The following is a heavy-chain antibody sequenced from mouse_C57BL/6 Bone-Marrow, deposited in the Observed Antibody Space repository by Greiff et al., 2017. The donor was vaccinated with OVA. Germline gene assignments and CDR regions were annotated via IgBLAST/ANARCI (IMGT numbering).Heavy chain of an antibody. CDR1: GFTFSDYG. D-gene: IGHD1-1*01. J-gene: IGHJ1*03. CDR2: ISSGSSNI. Sequence: EVHLVESGGGLVKPGGSLKLSCAASGFTFSDYGMHWVRQAPEKGLEWVAYISSGSSNIYYAYTVKGRFTISIDNAKNTLFLQMTSLRSEDTAMYYCARKTTVDPYWYFDVWGTGTTVTVSS. CDR3: ARKTTVDPYWYFDV. V-gene: IGHV5-17*01.